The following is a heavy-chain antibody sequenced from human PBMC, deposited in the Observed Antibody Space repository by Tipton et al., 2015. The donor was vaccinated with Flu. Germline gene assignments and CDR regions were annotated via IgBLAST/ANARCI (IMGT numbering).Heavy chain of an antibody. CDR3: ARGQAYYYDNSGYYPWYFDL. CDR1: GGSISRYY. J-gene: IGHJ2*01. V-gene: IGHV4-59*01. D-gene: IGHD3-22*01. Sequence: TLSLTCTVSGGSISRYYWSWIRQPPGKGPEWIGYIYFTGSTKYNPSLKSRVTTSVDTSKNQFSLKLRPVTAADTAVYYCARGQAYYYDNSGYYPWYFDLWGRGTLVTVSS. CDR2: IYFTGST.